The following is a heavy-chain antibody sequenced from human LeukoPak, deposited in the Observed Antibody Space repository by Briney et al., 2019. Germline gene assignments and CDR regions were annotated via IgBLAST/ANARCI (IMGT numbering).Heavy chain of an antibody. CDR2: IYPHDSNT. Sequence: GASLQISCKGSGYIFTTYWIGWVRQMPGKGLECMAIIYPHDSNTKYSPSIQGQVTISADKSISTAYLQWSSLKASDTAMYYCVRGIDYYDRSFDYWGQGTLVTVSS. CDR1: GYIFTTYW. J-gene: IGHJ4*02. CDR3: VRGIDYYDRSFDY. V-gene: IGHV5-51*01. D-gene: IGHD3-22*01.